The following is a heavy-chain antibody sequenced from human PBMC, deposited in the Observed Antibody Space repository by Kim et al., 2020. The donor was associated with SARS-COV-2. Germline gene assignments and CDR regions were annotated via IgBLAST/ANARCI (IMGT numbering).Heavy chain of an antibody. Sequence: SVKVSCKASGGTFSSYAISWVRQAPGQGLEWMGGIIPIFGTANYAQKFQGRVTITADESTSTAYMELSSLRSEDTAVYYCAAYSRGGVLYYYGMDVWGQGTTVTVSS. CDR2: IIPIFGTA. D-gene: IGHD6-19*01. V-gene: IGHV1-69*13. CDR3: AAYSRGGVLYYYGMDV. J-gene: IGHJ6*02. CDR1: GGTFSSYA.